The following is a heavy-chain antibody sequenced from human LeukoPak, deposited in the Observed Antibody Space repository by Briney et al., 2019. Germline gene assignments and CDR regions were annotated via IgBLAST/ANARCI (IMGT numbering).Heavy chain of an antibody. CDR1: GFTFSRSG. Sequence: GGSLRLSCAASGFTFSRSGMHWVRQAPGKGLEWVTFIGYDGSKIYYADSVKGRFTISRDNSKNTLYLQMNSLRAEDTAVHYCAKGEQLGYYMDVWGKGTTVTVSS. D-gene: IGHD6-6*01. V-gene: IGHV3-30*02. CDR3: AKGEQLGYYMDV. J-gene: IGHJ6*03. CDR2: IGYDGSKI.